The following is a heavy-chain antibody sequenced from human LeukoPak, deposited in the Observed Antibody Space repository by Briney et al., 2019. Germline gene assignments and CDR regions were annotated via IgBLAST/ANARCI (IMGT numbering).Heavy chain of an antibody. CDR2: TNHSGST. D-gene: IGHD6-6*01. Sequence: SETLSLTCAVYGGSFSGYYSSWIRQPPGKGLEWIGETNHSGSTNYNPSLKSRVTISVDTSKNQFSLKLSCVTAADTAVYYCARGGDSSSLYYFDYWGQGTLVTVSA. V-gene: IGHV4-34*01. CDR3: ARGGDSSSLYYFDY. CDR1: GGSFSGYY. J-gene: IGHJ4*02.